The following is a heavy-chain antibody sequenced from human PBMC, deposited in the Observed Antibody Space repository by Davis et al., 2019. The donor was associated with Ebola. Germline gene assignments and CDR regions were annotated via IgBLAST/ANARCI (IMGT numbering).Heavy chain of an antibody. J-gene: IGHJ6*02. D-gene: IGHD6-6*01. CDR1: GGSISRYY. Sequence: SETLSLTCTVSGGSISRYYWSWIRQPPGKGLEWIGYISYSGSTNYNPSPKSRVTISVDTSKNQFSLKLNSVTAADTAVYYCARDGSSHTRGGYNYYYGMDVWGQGTTVTVSS. V-gene: IGHV4-59*01. CDR2: ISYSGST. CDR3: ARDGSSHTRGGYNYYYGMDV.